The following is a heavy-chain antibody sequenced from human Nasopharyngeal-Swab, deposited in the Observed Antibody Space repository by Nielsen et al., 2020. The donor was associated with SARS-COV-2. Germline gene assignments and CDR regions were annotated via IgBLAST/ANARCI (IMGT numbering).Heavy chain of an antibody. Sequence: VRQAPGKGLEWVSAISGSGGSTYYADSVKGRFTISRDNSKNTLYLQMNSLRAEDTAVYYCAKGPLADYWGQRTLVTVSS. CDR2: ISGSGGST. V-gene: IGHV3-23*01. J-gene: IGHJ4*02. D-gene: IGHD3-3*02. CDR3: AKGPLADY.